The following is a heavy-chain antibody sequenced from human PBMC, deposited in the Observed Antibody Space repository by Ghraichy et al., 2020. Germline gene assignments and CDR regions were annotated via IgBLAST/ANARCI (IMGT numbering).Heavy chain of an antibody. D-gene: IGHD5-12*01. V-gene: IGHV1-69*04. J-gene: IGHJ5*02. Sequence: SVKVSCKASGGTFSSYAISWVRQAPGQGLEWMGRIIPILGIANYAQKFQGRVTITADKSTSTAYMELSSLRSEDTAVYYCARDQGPYSGYDPGWFDPWGQGTLVTVSS. CDR2: IIPILGIA. CDR1: GGTFSSYA. CDR3: ARDQGPYSGYDPGWFDP.